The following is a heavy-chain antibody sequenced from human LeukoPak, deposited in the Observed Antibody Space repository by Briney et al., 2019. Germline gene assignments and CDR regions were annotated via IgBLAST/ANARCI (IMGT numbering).Heavy chain of an antibody. V-gene: IGHV4-38-2*02. CDR1: GYSISSGYY. J-gene: IGHJ3*02. Sequence: SETLSLTCTVSGYSISSGYYWGWIRQPPGKGLEWIGSIYHSGSTYYNPSLKSRVTISADTSKNQFSLKLSSVTAADTAVYYCARTTYYYDSSGEFDIWGQGTMVTVSS. D-gene: IGHD3-22*01. CDR3: ARTTYYYDSSGEFDI. CDR2: IYHSGST.